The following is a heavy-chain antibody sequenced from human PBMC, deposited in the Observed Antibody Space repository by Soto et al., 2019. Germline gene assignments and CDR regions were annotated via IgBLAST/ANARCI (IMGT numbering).Heavy chain of an antibody. V-gene: IGHV1-3*05. CDR3: ARAPGGSSSFVDY. CDR2: INAGNGNT. Sequence: QVQLVQSGAEEKKPGASVKVSCKASGYTFTSYAMHWVRQAPGQRLEWMGWINAGNGNTKYSQKFQGRVTITRDTAASTAYMELSSLRSEDTAVYYCARAPGGSSSFVDYWGQGTLVTVSS. D-gene: IGHD6-6*01. J-gene: IGHJ4*02. CDR1: GYTFTSYA.